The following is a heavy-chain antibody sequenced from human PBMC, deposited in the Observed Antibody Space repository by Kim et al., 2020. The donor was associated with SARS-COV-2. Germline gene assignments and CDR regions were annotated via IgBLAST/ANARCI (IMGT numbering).Heavy chain of an antibody. D-gene: IGHD1-26*01. J-gene: IGHJ2*01. CDR2: IYSGGTT. CDR3: ARNLWSATPYWLFDL. CDR1: GFSVSSNY. V-gene: IGHV3-66*01. Sequence: GGSLRLSCEASGFSVSSNYLSWVRQAPGKRLEWVSVIYSGGTTFYADSVRGRFTISRDNSKNMLYLQMNSLRVEDSAVYYCARNLWSATPYWLFDLWGRGTLVTVSS.